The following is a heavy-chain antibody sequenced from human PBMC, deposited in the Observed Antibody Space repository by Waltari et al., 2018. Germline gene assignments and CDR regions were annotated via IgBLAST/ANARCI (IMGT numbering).Heavy chain of an antibody. CDR1: GYIFTDYY. D-gene: IGHD5-12*01. Sequence: EVPLVQSGAEVKKPGATVKISCKVSGYIFTDYYKHWVEQAPGKGLEWMGVVDPEDGETIYAGKFQGRVTITADTSTDTAYMELSSLRSEDTAVYYCATYATPIFDYWGQGTLVTVSS. J-gene: IGHJ4*02. CDR2: VDPEDGET. V-gene: IGHV1-69-2*01. CDR3: ATYATPIFDY.